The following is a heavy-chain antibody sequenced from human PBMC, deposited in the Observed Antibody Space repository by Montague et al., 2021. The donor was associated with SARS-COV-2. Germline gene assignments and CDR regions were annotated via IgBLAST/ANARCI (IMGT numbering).Heavy chain of an antibody. CDR1: GDSIIRTDC. D-gene: IGHD5-18*01. V-gene: IGHV4-4*02. CDR3: VRAGGYHNRPPV. Sequence: SETLSLTCAVSGDSIIRTDCWSWVRQPPGQGLEWIGEIYHRRSTNYNPSLKSRVTISVDKSKNQVSLELYSVTAADTALYYCVRAGGYHNRPPVWGQGTLVTVSS. CDR2: IYHRRST. J-gene: IGHJ4*02.